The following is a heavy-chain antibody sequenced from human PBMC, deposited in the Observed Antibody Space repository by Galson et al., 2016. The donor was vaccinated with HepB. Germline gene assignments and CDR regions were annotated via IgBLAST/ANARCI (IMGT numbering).Heavy chain of an antibody. J-gene: IGHJ4*02. Sequence: SLRLSCAASGFSFIDYYMSWIRQAPGRGLEWLSYIGSGGAPIYYADSVKGRFTISRDHATRSLYLHMNSLRAEDTAVYYCAGGLGSSEWTPLDYWGQGTLVTVSS. CDR1: GFSFIDYY. V-gene: IGHV3-11*04. CDR2: IGSGGAPI. D-gene: IGHD3-16*01. CDR3: AGGLGSSEWTPLDY.